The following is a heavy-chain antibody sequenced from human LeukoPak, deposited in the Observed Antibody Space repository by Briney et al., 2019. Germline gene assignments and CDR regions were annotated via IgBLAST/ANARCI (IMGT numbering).Heavy chain of an antibody. V-gene: IGHV4-59*01. Sequence: SETLSLTCTVSGGSISSYYWSWIRQPPGKGLEWIGYIYYSGSTNYNPSLKSRVTISVDTSKNQFSLKLSSVTAADTAVYYCAREKTYYDILTGRYFDYWGQGTLVTVSS. J-gene: IGHJ4*02. D-gene: IGHD3-9*01. CDR3: AREKTYYDILTGRYFDY. CDR1: GGSISSYY. CDR2: IYYSGST.